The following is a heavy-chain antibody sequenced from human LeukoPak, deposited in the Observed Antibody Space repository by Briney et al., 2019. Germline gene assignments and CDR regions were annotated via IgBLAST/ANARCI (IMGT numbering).Heavy chain of an antibody. CDR1: GYTFTSYD. Sequence: ASVKVSCKASGYTFTSYDINWVRQATGQGLEWMGWVNPNSGNTGYAQKFQGRVTMTRNTSISTAYMELSSLRSEDTAVYYCARVPSGYKRGYYFDYWGQGTLVTVSS. V-gene: IGHV1-8*01. J-gene: IGHJ4*02. D-gene: IGHD5-24*01. CDR3: ARVPSGYKRGYYFDY. CDR2: VNPNSGNT.